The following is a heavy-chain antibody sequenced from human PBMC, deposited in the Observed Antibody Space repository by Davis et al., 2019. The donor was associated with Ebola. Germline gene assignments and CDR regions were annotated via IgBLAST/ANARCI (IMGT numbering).Heavy chain of an antibody. CDR3: ASGLRGYSYGNWFDT. V-gene: IGHV3-21*01. J-gene: IGHJ5*02. CDR1: GLTFINYW. D-gene: IGHD5-18*01. Sequence: PGGSLRLSCTASGLTFINYWMHWVRQVPGKGLEWVSSISDSGSYIQYADSVKGRFTISRDNARNSLYLQMNSLRAGDTAVYYCASGLRGYSYGNWFDTWGQGTLVTVSS. CDR2: ISDSGSYI.